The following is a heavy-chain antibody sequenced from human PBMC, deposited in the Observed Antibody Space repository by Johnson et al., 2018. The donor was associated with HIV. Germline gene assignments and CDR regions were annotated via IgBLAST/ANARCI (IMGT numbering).Heavy chain of an antibody. V-gene: IGHV3-20*04. J-gene: IGHJ3*02. CDR2: INWNGGST. CDR3: ARASVQWELRDYDAFDI. CDR1: GFTFDDYG. D-gene: IGHD1-26*01. Sequence: VQLVESGGGVVQPGGSLRLSCAASGFTFDDYGMSWVRQAPGKGLEWVSGINWNGGSTGYADSVKCRGTISRDNAKNSLYLQMNGLRAEDTALYYCARASVQWELRDYDAFDIWGQGTMVTVSS.